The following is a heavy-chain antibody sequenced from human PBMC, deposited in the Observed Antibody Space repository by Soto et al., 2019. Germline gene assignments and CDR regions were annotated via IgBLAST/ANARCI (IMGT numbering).Heavy chain of an antibody. CDR1: GFTLSSYT. CDR2: ISSSSSYI. Sequence: EVQLVESGGGLVKPGGSLRLSCAASGFTLSSYTMNWVRQAPGKGLEWVSSISSSSSYIYYADSVKGRFTISRDNAKNSLYLQMNSLRAEDTAVYYCARDGSSGWNYYFDYWGQGTLVTVCS. CDR3: ARDGSSGWNYYFDY. D-gene: IGHD6-19*01. V-gene: IGHV3-21*01. J-gene: IGHJ4*02.